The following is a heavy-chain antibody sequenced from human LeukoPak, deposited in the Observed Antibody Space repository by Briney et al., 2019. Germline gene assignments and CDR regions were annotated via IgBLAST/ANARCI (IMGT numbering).Heavy chain of an antibody. V-gene: IGHV3-33*01. D-gene: IGHD6-6*01. Sequence: GGSLRLSCAASGFTFSSYGMHWVRQAPGKGLEWVAVIWYDGSNKYYADSVKGRFTISRDNFKNTLYLQMNSLRAEDTAVYYCARDRDSSSVAGYYYYMDVWGKGTTVTVSS. J-gene: IGHJ6*03. CDR2: IWYDGSNK. CDR3: ARDRDSSSVAGYYYYMDV. CDR1: GFTFSSYG.